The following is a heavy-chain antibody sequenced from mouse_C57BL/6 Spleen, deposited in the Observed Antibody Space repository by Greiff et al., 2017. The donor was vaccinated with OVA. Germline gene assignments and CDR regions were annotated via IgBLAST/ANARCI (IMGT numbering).Heavy chain of an antibody. V-gene: IGHV1-82*01. CDR2: IYPGDGDT. Sequence: VQLQQSGPELVKPGASVKISCKASGYAFSSSWMNWVKQRPGKGLEWIGRIYPGDGDTNYNGKFKGKATLTADKSSSTAYMQLSSLTSEDSAVYFCARSGQLRLLAYWGQGTLVTVSA. CDR1: GYAFSSSW. J-gene: IGHJ3*01. CDR3: ARSGQLRLLAY. D-gene: IGHD3-2*02.